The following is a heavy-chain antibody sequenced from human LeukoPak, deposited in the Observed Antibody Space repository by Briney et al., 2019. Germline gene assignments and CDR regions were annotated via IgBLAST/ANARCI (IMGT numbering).Heavy chain of an antibody. Sequence: GGSLRLSCAASGFTFSSYAMHWVRQAPGKGLEWVAVISYDGSNKYYADSVKGRFTISRDNSKNTLYLQMNSLRAEDTAVYYCARGYSNYVSVSRSPPFDIWGQGTMVTVSS. CDR2: ISYDGSNK. D-gene: IGHD4-11*01. J-gene: IGHJ3*02. CDR1: GFTFSSYA. V-gene: IGHV3-30-3*01. CDR3: ARGYSNYVSVSRSPPFDI.